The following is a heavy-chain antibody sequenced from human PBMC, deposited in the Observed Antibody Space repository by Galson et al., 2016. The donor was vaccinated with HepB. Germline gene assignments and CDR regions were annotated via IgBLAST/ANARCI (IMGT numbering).Heavy chain of an antibody. J-gene: IGHJ5*02. D-gene: IGHD3-16*01. CDR1: GYALTELS. Sequence: SVKVSCKVSGYALTELSIHWVRQAPGKGLEWMTGFDPEDGDTIYAQNFQGRVTITGDTSTDTAYMELSSLRSEDTAVYFCATWGPREVPRGGWFDPWGQGTLVTVSS. V-gene: IGHV1-24*01. CDR2: FDPEDGDT. CDR3: ATWGPREVPRGGWFDP.